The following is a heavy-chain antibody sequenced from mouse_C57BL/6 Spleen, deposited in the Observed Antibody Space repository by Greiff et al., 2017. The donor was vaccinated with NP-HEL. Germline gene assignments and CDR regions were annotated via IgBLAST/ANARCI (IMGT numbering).Heavy chain of an antibody. D-gene: IGHD1-1*01. CDR3: ARPSYYYGSSYVWYFDV. CDR1: GYTFTSYD. CDR2: IYPRDGST. J-gene: IGHJ1*03. V-gene: IGHV1-85*01. Sequence: QVQLKQSGPELVKPGASVKLSCKASGYTFTSYDINWVKQRPGQGLEWIGWIYPRDGSTKYNEKFKGKATLTVDTSSSTAYMELHSLTSEDSAVYVCARPSYYYGSSYVWYFDVWGTGTTVTVSS.